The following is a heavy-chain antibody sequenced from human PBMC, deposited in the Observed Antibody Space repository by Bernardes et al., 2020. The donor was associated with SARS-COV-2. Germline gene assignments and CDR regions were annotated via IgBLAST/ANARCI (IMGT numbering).Heavy chain of an antibody. CDR1: GFMFSNYS. D-gene: IGHD2-8*01. V-gene: IGHV3-21*04. Sequence: GGSLRLSCLASGFMFSNYSMNWVRQAPGKGLEWVSSLDKTSTYIYYADSLKGRVTISRDNAKNSLYLQINSLRDDDTAVYFCARGAAEVLLASDYWGQGTLVTVSS. J-gene: IGHJ4*02. CDR3: ARGAAEVLLASDY. CDR2: LDKTSTYI.